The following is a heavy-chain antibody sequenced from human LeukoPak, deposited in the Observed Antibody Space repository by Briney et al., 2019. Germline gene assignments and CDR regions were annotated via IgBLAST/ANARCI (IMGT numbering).Heavy chain of an antibody. J-gene: IGHJ4*02. CDR3: AKADRSGYYYFPYYFDY. CDR2: ISWNSGSI. Sequence: GGSLRLSCAASGFTFDDYAMHWVRQAPGKGLEWVSGISWNSGSIGYADSVKGRFTISRDNAKNSLYLQMNSLRAEDTALYYCAKADRSGYYYFPYYFDYWGQGTLVTVSS. V-gene: IGHV3-9*01. CDR1: GFTFDDYA. D-gene: IGHD3-22*01.